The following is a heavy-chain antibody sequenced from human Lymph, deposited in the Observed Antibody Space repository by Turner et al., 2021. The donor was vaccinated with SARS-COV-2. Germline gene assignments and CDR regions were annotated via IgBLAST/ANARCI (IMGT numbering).Heavy chain of an antibody. D-gene: IGHD1-26*01. V-gene: IGHV4-39*01. CDR3: GVGPTRWYFQH. CDR2: FFDSGST. CDR1: GGSIRSSSYH. Sequence: QLQLQESGPGLVKPSATLSLTCTDPGGSIRSSSYHWGWICQHPGKGLEWIGNFFDSGSTYYNPSLKSRVTISEDTSKNQFSLKLTSVTAADTAVYYCGVGPTRWYFQHWGQGTLVTVSS. J-gene: IGHJ1*01.